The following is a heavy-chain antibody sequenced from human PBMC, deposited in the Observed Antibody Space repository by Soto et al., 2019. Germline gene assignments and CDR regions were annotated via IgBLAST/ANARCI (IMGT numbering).Heavy chain of an antibody. D-gene: IGHD6-13*01. J-gene: IGHJ4*02. CDR2: ISGSGGNT. CDR3: LKSYSSDWYYSLKE. CDR1: EFTFTTDA. Sequence: GGSLRLSCSASEFTFTTDAMSWVRQAPGKGLEWVSAISGSGGNTYYADSVKGRFTISRDTSKNTLYLQMNSLRAEDTALYYWLKSYSSDWYYSLKEWVQGKLGT. V-gene: IGHV3-23*01.